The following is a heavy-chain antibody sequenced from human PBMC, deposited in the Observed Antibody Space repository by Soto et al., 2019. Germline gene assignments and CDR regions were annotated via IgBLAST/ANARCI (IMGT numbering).Heavy chain of an antibody. Sequence: SETLSLTCAVSGGSISRSNWWSWVRQLPGKGMERIGEIYHSGSTNYNPSLKSRGTISVDKSKNQCSMKLSSVTAADTAVYYGSREGLCIAARFDPWGQGTLVTVSS. J-gene: IGHJ5*02. D-gene: IGHD6-6*01. CDR1: GGSISRSNW. CDR3: SREGLCIAARFDP. V-gene: IGHV4-4*02. CDR2: IYHSGST.